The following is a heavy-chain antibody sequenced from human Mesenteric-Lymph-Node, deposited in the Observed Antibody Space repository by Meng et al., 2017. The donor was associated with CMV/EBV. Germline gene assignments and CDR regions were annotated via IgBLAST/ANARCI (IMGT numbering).Heavy chain of an antibody. J-gene: IGHJ6*02. V-gene: IGHV3-11*01. CDR2: ISTSGSTI. D-gene: IGHD6-13*01. CDR1: GFTVSSNY. Sequence: GESLKISCEASGFTVSSNYMSWIRQAPGKGLEWVSYISTSGSTIYYADSVKGRFTISRDNAKNSLYLQMNSLRAEDTAVYYCAKGEYSSSWYYYYGMDVWGQGTTVTVSS. CDR3: AKGEYSSSWYYYYGMDV.